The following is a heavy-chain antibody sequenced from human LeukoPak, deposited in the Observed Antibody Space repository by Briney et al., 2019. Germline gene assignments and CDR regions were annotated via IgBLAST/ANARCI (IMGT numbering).Heavy chain of an antibody. D-gene: IGHD2-2*01. CDR1: GFTFSSYA. CDR3: AKDRRGCSSTSCYYRFDY. CDR2: ISDSGGST. Sequence: GGSLRLSCAASGFTFSSYAMSWVRQAPGKGLEWVSAISDSGGSTFYADSVKGRFTISRDNSKNTVYLQMNSLRAEDTAVYYCAKDRRGCSSTSCYYRFDYWGQGTLVTVSS. V-gene: IGHV3-23*01. J-gene: IGHJ4*02.